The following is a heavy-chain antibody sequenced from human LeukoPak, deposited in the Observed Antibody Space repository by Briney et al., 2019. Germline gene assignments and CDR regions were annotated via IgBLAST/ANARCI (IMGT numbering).Heavy chain of an antibody. CDR3: AREMFWYYGSGSYRWFDP. Sequence: WASVKVSCKASGYTFTSYGISWVRQAPGQGLEWMGWISAYNGNTNYAQKLQGRVTMTTDTSTSTAYMELRSLRSDDTAVYYCAREMFWYYGSGSYRWFDPWGQGTLVTVSS. V-gene: IGHV1-18*01. CDR1: GYTFTSYG. D-gene: IGHD3-10*01. J-gene: IGHJ5*02. CDR2: ISAYNGNT.